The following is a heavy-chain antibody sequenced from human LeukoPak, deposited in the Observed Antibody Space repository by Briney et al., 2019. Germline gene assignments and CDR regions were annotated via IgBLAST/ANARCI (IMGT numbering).Heavy chain of an antibody. V-gene: IGHV4-30-4*01. Sequence: PSQTLSLTCTVSGGSISSGDYYWSWIRQPPGKGLEWIGYIYYSGSTYYNPSLKSRVTISVDTSKNQFSLKLSSATAADTAVYYCARVGYYYDSSGQESDAFDIWGQGTMVTVSS. CDR2: IYYSGST. CDR1: GGSISSGDYY. J-gene: IGHJ3*02. CDR3: ARVGYYYDSSGQESDAFDI. D-gene: IGHD3-22*01.